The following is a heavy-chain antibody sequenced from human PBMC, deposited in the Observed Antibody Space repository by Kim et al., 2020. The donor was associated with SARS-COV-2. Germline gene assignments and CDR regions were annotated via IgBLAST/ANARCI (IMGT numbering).Heavy chain of an antibody. D-gene: IGHD3-22*01. CDR3: ARIDSSGYPAPFDY. Sequence: SETLSLTCTVSGGSISSSSYYWGWIRQPPGKGLEWIGSIYYSGSTYYNPSLKSRVTISVDTSKNQFSLKLSSVTAADTAVYYCARIDSSGYPAPFDYWGQGTLVTVSS. CDR2: IYYSGST. CDR1: GGSISSSSYY. J-gene: IGHJ4*02. V-gene: IGHV4-39*01.